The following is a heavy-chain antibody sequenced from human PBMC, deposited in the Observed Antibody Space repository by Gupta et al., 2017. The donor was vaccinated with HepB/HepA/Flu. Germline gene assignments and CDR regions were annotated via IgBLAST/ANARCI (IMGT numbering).Heavy chain of an antibody. J-gene: IGHJ4*02. Sequence: EVQLLESGGGLVQPGGSLILSCAASGFTFSSYAMSWVRQAPGKGLAWVSAISGSGGSTYYADSVKGRFTISRDNSKNTLYLQMNSLRAEDTAVYYCAKAKGYSGYDWGYYFDYWGQGTLVTVSS. V-gene: IGHV3-23*01. CDR1: GFTFSSYA. CDR2: ISGSGGST. D-gene: IGHD5-12*01. CDR3: AKAKGYSGYDWGYYFDY.